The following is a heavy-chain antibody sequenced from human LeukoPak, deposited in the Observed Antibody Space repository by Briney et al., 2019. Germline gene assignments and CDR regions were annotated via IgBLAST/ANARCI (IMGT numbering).Heavy chain of an antibody. V-gene: IGHV3-9*01. CDR3: AKGVKYYGSGSYYNPLDY. D-gene: IGHD3-10*01. J-gene: IGHJ4*02. CDR1: GFTFDDYA. Sequence: GRSLRLSCAASGFTFDDYAMHWVRQAPGKGLGWVSGISWNSGSIGYADSVKGRFTISRDNAKNSLYLQMNSLRAEDTALYYCAKGVKYYGSGSYYNPLDYWGQGTLVTVSS. CDR2: ISWNSGSI.